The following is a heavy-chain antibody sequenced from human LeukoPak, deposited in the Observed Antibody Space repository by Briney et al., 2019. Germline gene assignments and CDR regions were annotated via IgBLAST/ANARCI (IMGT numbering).Heavy chain of an antibody. CDR2: IYHSGST. CDR3: ARGHSSVVTAIPYYFDY. CDR1: GGSISSGGYY. D-gene: IGHD2-21*02. J-gene: IGHJ4*02. V-gene: IGHV4-30-2*01. Sequence: SQTLSLTCTVSGGSISSGGYYWSWIRQPPGKGLEWIGYIYHSGSTYYNPSLKSRVTISVDTSKNQASLKLNSVAAADTAVYFCARGHSSVVTAIPYYFDYWGRGTLVAVSS.